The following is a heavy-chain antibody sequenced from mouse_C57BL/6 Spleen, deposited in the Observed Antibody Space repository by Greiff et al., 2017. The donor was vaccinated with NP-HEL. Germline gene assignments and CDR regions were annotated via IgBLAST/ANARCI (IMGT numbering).Heavy chain of an antibody. D-gene: IGHD2-4*01. Sequence: DVKLQESGPGLVKPSQSLSLTCSVTGYSITSGYYWNWIRQFPGNKLEWMGYISYDGSNNYNPSLKNRISITRDTSKNQFFLKLNSVTTEDTATYYCARAPLYDYDPYFDYWGQGTTLTVSS. V-gene: IGHV3-6*01. CDR2: ISYDGSN. J-gene: IGHJ2*01. CDR3: ARAPLYDYDPYFDY. CDR1: GYSITSGYY.